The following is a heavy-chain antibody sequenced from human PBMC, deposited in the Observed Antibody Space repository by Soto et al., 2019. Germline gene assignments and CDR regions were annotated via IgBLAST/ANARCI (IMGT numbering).Heavy chain of an antibody. V-gene: IGHV3-48*04. CDR3: ARRSSSWYYFDY. J-gene: IGHJ4*02. Sequence: GGSLRLSCAASGFTFSSYSMNWVRQAPGKGLEWVSYISSSSTIYYADSVKGRFTISRDNAKNSLYLQMNSLRAEDTAVYYCARRSSSWYYFDYWGQGTLVTVSS. D-gene: IGHD6-13*01. CDR2: ISSSSTI. CDR1: GFTFSSYS.